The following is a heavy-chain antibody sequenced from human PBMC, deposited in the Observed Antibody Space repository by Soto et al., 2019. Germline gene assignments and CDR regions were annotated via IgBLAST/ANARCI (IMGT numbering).Heavy chain of an antibody. CDR2: INHSGSS. CDR1: GGSFSGFY. Sequence: PSETLSLTCAVHGGSFSGFYWTWLRQPPGKGLEWIGEINHSGSSNYNPPLKSRVTMSLDTSRNQFSLNLNSVTAADTAVYYCARMGGPGEFDAWGRGTPVTVSS. V-gene: IGHV4-34*01. D-gene: IGHD1-26*01. CDR3: ARMGGPGEFDA. J-gene: IGHJ5*01.